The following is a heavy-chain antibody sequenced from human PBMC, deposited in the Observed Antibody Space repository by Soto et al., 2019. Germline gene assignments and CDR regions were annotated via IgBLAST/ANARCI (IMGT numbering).Heavy chain of an antibody. J-gene: IGHJ4*02. D-gene: IGHD3-22*01. CDR3: ARGPWPRGDSSGFYYYFDY. Sequence: EVQLVESGGGLVQPGGSLRLSCAASGFTFSTHDMHWVRQATGKGLEWVSAIGTAGDTYYPDSVKGRFAISREKAKNSLYLQVNSLRVGDTAVYYCARGPWPRGDSSGFYYYFDYWGQGTLVTVSS. CDR2: IGTAGDT. V-gene: IGHV3-13*04. CDR1: GFTFSTHD.